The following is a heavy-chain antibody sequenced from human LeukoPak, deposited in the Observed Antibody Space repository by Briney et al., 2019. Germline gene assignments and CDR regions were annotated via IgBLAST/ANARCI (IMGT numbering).Heavy chain of an antibody. CDR3: ARDDPDLNYGSPFID. V-gene: IGHV3-66*01. CDR2: IYSGGAT. J-gene: IGHJ4*02. Sequence: GGSLRLSCAAFGFSVSTKSMSWLRQAPGRGPEWVSAIYSGGATYYADSVRGRFTISRDNSKNTLYLQMNSLGAEDTAVYYCARDDPDLNYGSPFIDWGQGTMVTVCS. D-gene: IGHD4-17*01. CDR1: GFSVSTKS.